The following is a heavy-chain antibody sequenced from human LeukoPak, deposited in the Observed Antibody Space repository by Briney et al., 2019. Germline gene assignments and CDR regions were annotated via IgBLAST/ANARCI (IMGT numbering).Heavy chain of an antibody. CDR3: AKHRSGTYYEGFEY. CDR1: GFAFTSYV. CDR2: ISLSGDET. D-gene: IGHD3-10*01. J-gene: IGHJ4*02. V-gene: IGHV3-23*01. Sequence: GGSLSLACAASGFAFTSYVMSWVRQAPGRGLEWVSGISLSGDETYYADSVKGRFTISRDNTKNTLYLQVNSLRAEDTAVYYCAKHRSGTYYEGFEYWGRGTLVTVSS.